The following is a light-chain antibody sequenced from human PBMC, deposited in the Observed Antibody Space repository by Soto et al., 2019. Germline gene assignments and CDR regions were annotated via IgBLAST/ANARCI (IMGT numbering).Light chain of an antibody. Sequence: QSALTQPASVSGSPGQSITISCTGTSSDVGGYNFVSWYQQYPGTAPKLMIYEVSNRPSGVSNRFSGSKSGNTASLTISGRQAEDEADYYCSSYRSSSSLEIFGGGTKVTVL. CDR3: SSYRSSSSLEI. CDR1: SSDVGGYNF. V-gene: IGLV2-14*01. CDR2: EVS. J-gene: IGLJ2*01.